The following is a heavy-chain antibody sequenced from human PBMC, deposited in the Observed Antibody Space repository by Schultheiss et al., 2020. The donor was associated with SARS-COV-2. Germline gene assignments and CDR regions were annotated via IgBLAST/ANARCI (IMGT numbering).Heavy chain of an antibody. V-gene: IGHV3-33*01. D-gene: IGHD1-26*01. J-gene: IGHJ4*02. CDR2: IWYDGSNK. CDR3: ARSSNGTFDH. Sequence: GGSLRLSCAASGFTFSSYGMHWVRQAPGKGLEWVAVIWYDGSNKYYADSVKGRFTISRDNAKNTLYLQMHSLRPEDTAVYFCARSSNGTFDHWGQGTLVTVSS. CDR1: GFTFSSYG.